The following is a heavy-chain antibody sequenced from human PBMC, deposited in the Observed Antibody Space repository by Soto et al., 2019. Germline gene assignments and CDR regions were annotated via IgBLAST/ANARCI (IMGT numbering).Heavy chain of an antibody. CDR3: ARERDDGSWSSTESFQH. Sequence: QVQLVQSGAEVKKPGASVKVSCKASGYTFTTYGISWVRQAPGQGLEWMGWISGYNGNTNYAQRFQGRVTMTTDTPTSTVYMELRSLRSDDTAVYYCARERDDGSWSSTESFQHWGQGTLVTVSS. CDR1: GYTFTTYG. CDR2: ISGYNGNT. J-gene: IGHJ1*01. V-gene: IGHV1-18*01. D-gene: IGHD6-13*01.